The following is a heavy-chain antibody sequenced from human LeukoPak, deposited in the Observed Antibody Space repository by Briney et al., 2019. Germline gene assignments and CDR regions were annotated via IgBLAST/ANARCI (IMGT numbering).Heavy chain of an antibody. J-gene: IGHJ4*02. CDR1: GFTFSSYS. V-gene: IGHV3-21*01. CDR3: ARESIGGYDYY. D-gene: IGHD5-12*01. Sequence: GGSLRLSCAAPGFTFSSYSMNWVRQAPGKGLEWVSSISSSSSYIYYADSVKGRFTISRDNAKNSLYLQMNSLRAEDTAVYYCARESIGGYDYYWGQGTLVTVSS. CDR2: ISSSSSYI.